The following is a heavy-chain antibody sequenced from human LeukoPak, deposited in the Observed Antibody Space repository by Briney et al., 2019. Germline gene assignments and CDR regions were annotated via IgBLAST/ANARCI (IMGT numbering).Heavy chain of an antibody. D-gene: IGHD2-2*01. V-gene: IGHV3-74*01. CDR2: INTDGSST. CDR1: GFTFSSYW. Sequence: GGSLRLSCAASGFTFSSYWMHWVRQAPGKGLVWVSRINTDGSSTSYADSVKGRFTISRDNSKNTLYLQMNSLRAEDTAVYYCARDWGYCSSTSCYNYMDVWGKGTTVTVSS. CDR3: ARDWGYCSSTSCYNYMDV. J-gene: IGHJ6*03.